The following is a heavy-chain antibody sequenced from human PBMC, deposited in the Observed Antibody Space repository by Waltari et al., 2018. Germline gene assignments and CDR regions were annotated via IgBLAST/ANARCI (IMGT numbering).Heavy chain of an antibody. CDR3: VQLPGY. V-gene: IGHV4-39*01. J-gene: IGHJ4*02. CDR2: RYYSGST. CDR1: GGAIDSSHNY. D-gene: IGHD2-15*01. Sequence: QVQLQESGPGLVKPSETLSLTCTVSGGAIDSSHNYWGWIRQPPGKGLEWIGSRYYSGSTDYNPSLKSRVTISVDTSKNHFSLNLSSVTAADTAVYYCVQLPGYWGQGTLVTVSS.